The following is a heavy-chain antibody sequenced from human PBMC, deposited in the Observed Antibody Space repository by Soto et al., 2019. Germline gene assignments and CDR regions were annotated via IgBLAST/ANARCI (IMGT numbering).Heavy chain of an antibody. CDR3: ASSGYCDYLAADFFDY. D-gene: IGHD4-17*01. CDR1: GFTFSSYA. Sequence: GGSLRLSCAASGFTFSSYAMHWVRQAPGKGLEYVSAISSNGGSTYYANSVKGRFTISRDNSKNTLYLQMGSLRAEDMDVYYCASSGYCDYLAADFFDYWGQGTLVIVSS. CDR2: ISSNGGST. V-gene: IGHV3-64*01. J-gene: IGHJ4*02.